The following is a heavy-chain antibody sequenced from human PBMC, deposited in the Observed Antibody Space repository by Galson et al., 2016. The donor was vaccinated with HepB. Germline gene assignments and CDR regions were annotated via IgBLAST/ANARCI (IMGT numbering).Heavy chain of an antibody. CDR2: ISWNSGTI. V-gene: IGHV3-9*01. J-gene: IGHJ5*02. Sequence: SLRLSCAASGFTFDDYAMYWVRQAPGKGLEWVSGISWNSGTIVYADSVKGRFTISRDNAKNSLYLQMNSLRAEDTALYYCARRICSSTRCYQDYFDPWGQGTLVTVSS. D-gene: IGHD2-2*01. CDR3: ARRICSSTRCYQDYFDP. CDR1: GFTFDDYA.